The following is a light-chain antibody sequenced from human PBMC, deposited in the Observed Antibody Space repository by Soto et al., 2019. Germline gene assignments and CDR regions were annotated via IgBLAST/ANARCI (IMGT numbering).Light chain of an antibody. J-gene: IGLJ1*01. CDR1: SSDVGGYTY. V-gene: IGLV2-8*01. Sequence: QSALTQPPSASGSPGQSVTISCTGTSSDVGGYTYVSWYQQHPGKAPKLMIYEVSKRPSGVPDRFSGSKSGNTASLTVSGLQAEDEADYYCTSYAVSDNCFYVFGTGTKVTVL. CDR3: TSYAVSDNCFYV. CDR2: EVS.